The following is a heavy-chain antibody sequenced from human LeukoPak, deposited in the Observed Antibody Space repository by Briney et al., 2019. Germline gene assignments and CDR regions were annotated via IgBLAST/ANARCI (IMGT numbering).Heavy chain of an antibody. CDR3: ARDGRYCSTTSCQGWFDP. D-gene: IGHD2-2*01. V-gene: IGHV4-31*03. CDR2: IYHSGST. CDR1: GGSISSGGYS. Sequence: SQTLSLTCSVSGGSISSGGYSWNWIRQHPGKGLEWIGYIYHSGSTNYNPSLKSRVTISVDTSKNQFSLKLNSVTAADTAVYYCARDGRYCSTTSCQGWFDPWGQGTLVTVSS. J-gene: IGHJ5*02.